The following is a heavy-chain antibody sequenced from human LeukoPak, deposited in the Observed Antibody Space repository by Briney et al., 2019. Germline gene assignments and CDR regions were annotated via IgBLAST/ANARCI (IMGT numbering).Heavy chain of an antibody. CDR1: GFTFSSYA. CDR2: IRNSGGST. Sequence: SGGSLRLSCAASGFTFSSYAMTWVRQAPGKGLDWVSSIRNSGGSTDYADSVKGRFTISRDNSKNTLYLQMNNLRAEDTAVYYCAKWGFTSCYTGCRYFYMDVWGTGTTVTVSS. V-gene: IGHV3-23*01. J-gene: IGHJ6*03. CDR3: AKWGFTSCYTGCRYFYMDV. D-gene: IGHD2-2*02.